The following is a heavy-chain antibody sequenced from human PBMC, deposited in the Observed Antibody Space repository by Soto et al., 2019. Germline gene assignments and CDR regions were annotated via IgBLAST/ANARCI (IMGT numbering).Heavy chain of an antibody. CDR1: GGSFSGYY. D-gene: IGHD2-2*01. V-gene: IGHV4-34*01. CDR2: INHSGST. CDR3: ARRTSLGYYFDY. Sequence: PSETLSLTCAVYGGSFSGYYWSWIRQPPGKGLEWIGEINHSGSTNYNPSPKSRVTISVDASKNQFSLKLSSVTAADTAVYYCARRTSLGYYFDYWGQGTLVTVSS. J-gene: IGHJ4*02.